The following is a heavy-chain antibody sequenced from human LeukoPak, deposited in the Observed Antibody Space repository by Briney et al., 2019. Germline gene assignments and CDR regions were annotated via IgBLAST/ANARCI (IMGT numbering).Heavy chain of an antibody. CDR2: IWYDGSNK. CDR1: GFTFSSYG. J-gene: IGHJ4*02. D-gene: IGHD4-17*01. Sequence: GGSLRLSCAASGFTFSSYGMHWVRQAPGKGLEWVAVIWYDGSNKYYADSVEGRFTISRDNSKNTLYLQMNSLRAEDTAVYYCAKTYPLYGDYFEYYFDYWGQGTLVTVSS. CDR3: AKTYPLYGDYFEYYFDY. V-gene: IGHV3-33*06.